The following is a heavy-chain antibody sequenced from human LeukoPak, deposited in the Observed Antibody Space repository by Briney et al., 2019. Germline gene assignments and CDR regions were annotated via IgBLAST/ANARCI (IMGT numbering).Heavy chain of an antibody. Sequence: PSQTLSLTCTVSGGSISSGGYYWSWLRQHPGKGLEWIGYIYYSGTTYYNPSLKSRVTISVDTSKNQFSLKLSSVTAADTAVYYCARIYGSGSSRYFDYWGQGTLVTVSS. CDR3: ARIYGSGSSRYFDY. V-gene: IGHV4-31*03. CDR1: GGSISSGGYY. CDR2: IYYSGTT. D-gene: IGHD3-10*01. J-gene: IGHJ4*02.